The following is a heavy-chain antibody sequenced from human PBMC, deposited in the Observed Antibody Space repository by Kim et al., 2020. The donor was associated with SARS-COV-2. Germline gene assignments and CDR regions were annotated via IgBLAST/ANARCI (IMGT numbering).Heavy chain of an antibody. CDR1: GYSFTSYW. CDR2: IYPGDSDT. CDR3: ARAYSSSWPSQYYYYGMDV. Sequence: GESLKISCKGSGYSFTSYWIGWVRQMPGKGLEWMGIIYPGDSDTRYSPSFQGQVTISADKSISTAYLQWTSLKASDTAMYYCARAYSSSWPSQYYYYGMDVWGQGTAVTVSS. D-gene: IGHD6-13*01. J-gene: IGHJ6*02. V-gene: IGHV5-51*01.